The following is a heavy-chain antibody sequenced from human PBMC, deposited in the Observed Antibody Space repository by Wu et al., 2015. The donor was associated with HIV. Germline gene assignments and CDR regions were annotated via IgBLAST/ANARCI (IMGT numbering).Heavy chain of an antibody. Sequence: QVQLVQSGAEVKKPGSSVKVSCKASGGTFSSYAISWVRQAPGQGLEWMGGIIPIFGTANYAQKFQGRVTITTDESTSTAYMELSSLRSEDTAVYYCARTGRYDSSGYYYWYFDLWAVAPWSLSPQ. CDR2: IIPIFGTA. D-gene: IGHD3-22*01. CDR3: ARTGRYDSSGYYYWYFDL. CDR1: GGTFSSYA. J-gene: IGHJ2*01. V-gene: IGHV1-69*05.